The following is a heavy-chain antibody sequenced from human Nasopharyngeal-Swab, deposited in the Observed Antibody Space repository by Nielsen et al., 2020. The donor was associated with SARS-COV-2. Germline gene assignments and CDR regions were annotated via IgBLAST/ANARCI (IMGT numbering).Heavy chain of an antibody. CDR1: GFTFGHYA. V-gene: IGHV3-23*01. CDR3: AKRLYGDL. Sequence: GGSLRLSCAASGFTFGHYAVIWVRQAPGKGLEWVSSMTVGAGGTSYADPVKGRFTISVDSSKNILYLQMNSLRAEDTAIYYCAKRLYGDLWGRGTLVTVSS. CDR2: MTVGAGGT. J-gene: IGHJ2*01. D-gene: IGHD2-8*01.